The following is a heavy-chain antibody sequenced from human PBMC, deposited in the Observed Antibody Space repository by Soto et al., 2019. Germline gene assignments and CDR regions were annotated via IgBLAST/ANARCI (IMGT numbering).Heavy chain of an antibody. Sequence: VKLVESGGGLVQPGGSLRLSCAASGFSLSSRAMSWVRQAPGKGLEWVSTISGSGVSTYYPDSVRGRFTISKDNSKNTVYLQMNSLRDEDTAEYFCTKGGSMVNGEFTSWGQGTLVTVSS. J-gene: IGHJ5*02. CDR3: TKGGSMVNGEFTS. V-gene: IGHV3-23*04. CDR1: GFSLSSRA. CDR2: ISGSGVST. D-gene: IGHD3-10*01.